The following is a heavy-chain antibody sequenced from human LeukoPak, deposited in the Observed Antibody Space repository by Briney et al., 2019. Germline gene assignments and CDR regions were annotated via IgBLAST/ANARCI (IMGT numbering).Heavy chain of an antibody. V-gene: IGHV3-66*01. CDR3: AAEGGGGYFHPSWFDS. Sequence: PGGSLRLSCAASGFTVSSNYMSWVRQAPGKGLEWVSVIYSGGSTYYADSVKGRFTISRDNSKNTLYLQMSSLRVEDTAVYYCAAEGGGGYFHPSWFDSWGQGTLVTVSS. CDR2: IYSGGST. CDR1: GFTVSSNY. J-gene: IGHJ5*01. D-gene: IGHD1-26*01.